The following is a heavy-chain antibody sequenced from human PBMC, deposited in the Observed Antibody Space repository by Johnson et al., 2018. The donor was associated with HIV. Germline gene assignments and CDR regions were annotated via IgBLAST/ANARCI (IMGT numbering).Heavy chain of an antibody. Sequence: QVQLVESGGGLVKPGGSLKLSCAASGFTFSDYYMRWIRQTPGKGLEWVSYMSSIGSTIYDAESVKGRFTISRDNAKNSLYLQMNSLRAEDTAVYYCARVNYDSSGSFDSWGQGTMVTVSS. CDR2: MSSIGSTI. V-gene: IGHV3-11*04. D-gene: IGHD3-22*01. CDR1: GFTFSDYY. CDR3: ARVNYDSSGSFDS. J-gene: IGHJ3*02.